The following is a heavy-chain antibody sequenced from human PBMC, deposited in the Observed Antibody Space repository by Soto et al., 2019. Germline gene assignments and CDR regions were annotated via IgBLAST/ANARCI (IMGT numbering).Heavy chain of an antibody. D-gene: IGHD5-12*01. Sequence: QVQLVQSGAEVKKPGSSVKVSCKASAGTFSSYTISWVRQAPGQGLEWMGRIIPILGIANYAQKFQGRVTITADKSTSTAYMELSSLRSEDTAVYYCARRRDGGYDYYFDYWGQGTLVTVSS. CDR2: IIPILGIA. J-gene: IGHJ4*02. CDR3: ARRRDGGYDYYFDY. V-gene: IGHV1-69*02. CDR1: AGTFSSYT.